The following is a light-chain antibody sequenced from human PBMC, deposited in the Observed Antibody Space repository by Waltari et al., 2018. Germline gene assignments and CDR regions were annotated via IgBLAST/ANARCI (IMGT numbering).Light chain of an antibody. CDR1: SSDVGGCGS. CDR2: DVS. CDR3: YSQSCNSVIH. V-gene: IGLV2-14*03. Sequence: QSALTQPASVSGSPGQSITISCSGSSSDVGGCGSLSWYQDRPGQAPKVIIYDVSNRPSGVSDCFAGSKSSNTASLTSSGLQADDDADSYCYSQSCNSVIHFGGGTKVTVL. J-gene: IGLJ2*01.